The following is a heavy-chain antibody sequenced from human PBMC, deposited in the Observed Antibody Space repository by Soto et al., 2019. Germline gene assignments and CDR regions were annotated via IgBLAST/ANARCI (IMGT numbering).Heavy chain of an antibody. Sequence: PGGSLRLSCAASGFTFDDYAMHWVRQAPGKGLEWVSGISWNSGSIGYADSVKGRFTISRDNAKNSLYLQMNSLRAEDTALYYCARTTGSDYHFSGVSDYRGQGTLVTVSS. D-gene: IGHD3-3*01. CDR3: ARTTGSDYHFSGVSDY. J-gene: IGHJ4*02. CDR1: GFTFDDYA. V-gene: IGHV3-9*01. CDR2: ISWNSGSI.